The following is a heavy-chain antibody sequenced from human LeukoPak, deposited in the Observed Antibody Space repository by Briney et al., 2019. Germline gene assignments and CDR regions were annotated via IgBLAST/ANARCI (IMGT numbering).Heavy chain of an antibody. D-gene: IGHD6-13*01. J-gene: IGHJ4*02. V-gene: IGHV3-11*06. Sequence: GGSLRLSCAASGFTFSDYYMSWIRQAPGKGLEWVSYISSSSDYRTYAASVKGRFTISRDNAKNSLYLHMNSLRGEGTAVYYCARLGSIAAAGTPDYWGQGALVTVSS. CDR3: ARLGSIAAAGTPDY. CDR2: ISSSSDYR. CDR1: GFTFSDYY.